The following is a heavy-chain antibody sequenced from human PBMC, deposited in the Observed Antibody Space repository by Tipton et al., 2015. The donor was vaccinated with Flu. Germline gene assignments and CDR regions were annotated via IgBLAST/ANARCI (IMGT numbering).Heavy chain of an antibody. CDR2: VHRSGSS. D-gene: IGHD2-8*01. J-gene: IGHJ2*01. V-gene: IGHV4-38-2*01. CDR3: ARMRARDCTLGVCYLWWFDL. CDR1: GDSIGSRYF. Sequence: TLSLTCSVFGDSIGSRYFWAWIRQPPGKGLEWIGNVHRSGSSYYNPSLKSRVTMSVDTSKINFSLRLASVTAADTAVYYCARMRARDCTLGVCYLWWFDLWGRGTLVTVS.